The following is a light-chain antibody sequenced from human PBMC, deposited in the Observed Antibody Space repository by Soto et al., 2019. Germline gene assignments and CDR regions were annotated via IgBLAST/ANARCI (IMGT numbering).Light chain of an antibody. J-gene: IGKJ3*01. CDR1: QSVSRY. CDR2: DAY. CDR3: QQRSNWPP. V-gene: IGKV3-11*01. Sequence: EIVLTQSPATLSLSPGERATLSCRASQSVSRYLAWYQQKPGQAPRLLIYDAYNRATGIPARFSGSGSGTDFTLTISSLEPEDFAVYYCQQRSNWPPFGPGTKGDIK.